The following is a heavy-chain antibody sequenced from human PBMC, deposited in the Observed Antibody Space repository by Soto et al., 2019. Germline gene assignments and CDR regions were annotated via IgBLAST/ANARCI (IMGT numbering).Heavy chain of an antibody. V-gene: IGHV4-59*08. CDR3: ARVLGDDLLTGYSDVDTALGVFDF. J-gene: IGHJ4*02. D-gene: IGHD3-9*01. CDR2: IYYSGST. Sequence: SETLSLTCTVSGCSISSYYWSWIRQPPGKGLEWIGYIYYSGSTNYNPPLKSRVTISVDTSKNQFSLKLSSVTAADTAVYYCARVLGDDLLTGYSDVDTALGVFDFWGRGTLVTVSS. CDR1: GCSISSYY.